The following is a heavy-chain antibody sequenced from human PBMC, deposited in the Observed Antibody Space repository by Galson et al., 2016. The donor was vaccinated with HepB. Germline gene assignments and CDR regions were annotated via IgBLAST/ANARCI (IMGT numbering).Heavy chain of an antibody. D-gene: IGHD4-17*01. CDR3: AVTDYGDPIFDY. J-gene: IGHJ4*01. CDR2: INQTGRT. V-gene: IGHV4-34*01. CDR1: GGSFSGDF. Sequence: EPLSLTCAVYGGSFSGDFWSWIRPTPGRGLEWLGEINQTGRTNYNPSLRSRVTISVDTFKNQFSLRLTSVTAADTAGYYCAVTDYGDPIFDYWGHGTLVTVSS.